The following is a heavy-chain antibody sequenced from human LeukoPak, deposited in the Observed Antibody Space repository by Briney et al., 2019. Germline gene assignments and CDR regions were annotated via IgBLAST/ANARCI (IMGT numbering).Heavy chain of an antibody. CDR3: ARQMGGTTSVNWFDP. V-gene: IGHV5-51*01. CDR2: VYPDASKT. CDR1: GDTFNNDW. Sequence: PGESLKISCQGSGDTFNNDWSAWVRQMPGKGLEWMGIVYPDASKTKYNPSFQGQVTISADKSTTTAYLQWSSLRASDTAIYYCARQMGGTTSVNWFDPWGQGTLVTVSS. J-gene: IGHJ5*02. D-gene: IGHD1-1*01.